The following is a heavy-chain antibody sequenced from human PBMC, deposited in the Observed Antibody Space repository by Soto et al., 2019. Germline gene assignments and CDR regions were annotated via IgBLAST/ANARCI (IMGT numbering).Heavy chain of an antibody. J-gene: IGHJ4*02. Sequence: GGSLRLSCAASGFTFRIYAMSWVRQAPGKGLEWVSTISGNGGTSYADFVRGRFTISRDNSKNTLYLQMNSLRAEDTAIYYCAKDAPGSGWLSDYWGQGTRVTVSS. V-gene: IGHV3-23*01. CDR2: ISGNGGT. CDR3: AKDAPGSGWLSDY. CDR1: GFTFRIYA. D-gene: IGHD3-22*01.